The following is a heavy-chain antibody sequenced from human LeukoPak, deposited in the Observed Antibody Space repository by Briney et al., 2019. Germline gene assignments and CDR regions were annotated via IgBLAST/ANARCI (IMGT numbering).Heavy chain of an antibody. J-gene: IGHJ4*02. CDR1: GFTFSSYW. Sequence: PGGSVRLSCAASGFTFSSYWMHWVRQAPGKGLVWVSRIKSDGSWTEYAGSVRSRFTISRDNAKNTLYLQMNSLRAEDTAVYYCARDADRVVVAGFDYWGQGTLVTVSS. D-gene: IGHD6-19*01. CDR2: IKSDGSWT. V-gene: IGHV3-74*03. CDR3: ARDADRVVVAGFDY.